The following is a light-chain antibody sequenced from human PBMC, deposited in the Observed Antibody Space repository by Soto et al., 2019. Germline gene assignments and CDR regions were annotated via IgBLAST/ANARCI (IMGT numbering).Light chain of an antibody. CDR3: QVWDSSSDHPDVV. CDR2: YDS. J-gene: IGLJ2*01. Sequence: SYELTQPPSVSVAPGKTARITCGGNNIGSKSVHWYQQKPGQAPVLVIYYDSDRPSGIPERFSGSNSGNTATLTISRVEAGDEADDYCQVWDSSSDHPDVVFGGGTQLTVL. V-gene: IGLV3-21*04. CDR1: NIGSKS.